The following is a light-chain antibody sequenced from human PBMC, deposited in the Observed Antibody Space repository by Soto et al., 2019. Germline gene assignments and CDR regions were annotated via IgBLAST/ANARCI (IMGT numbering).Light chain of an antibody. CDR1: SSDVGGYNY. CDR2: DVS. V-gene: IGLV2-14*01. Sequence: QSVLTQPASVSGSPGQSITISCTGTSSDVGGYNYVSWHQQHPGKAPKLMIYDVSNRPSGVSNRFSGSKSGNTASLTISGLQAEDVADSATTANKSSTTYVFGPVTMVNV. CDR3: TANKSSTTYV. J-gene: IGLJ1*01.